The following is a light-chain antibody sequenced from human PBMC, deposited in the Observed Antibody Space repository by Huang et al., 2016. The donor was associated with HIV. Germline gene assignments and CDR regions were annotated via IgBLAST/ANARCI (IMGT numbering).Light chain of an antibody. CDR3: QQYEKSPET. CDR2: GAS. CDR1: QSVSSNY. J-gene: IGKJ1*01. Sequence: EIVLAQSPGTLSLSPGERATLSCRASQSVSSNYLAWYQQKFGQAPRLLIDGASRRATGIPDRFSGSGSGTDFTLTISRLEPEDFAVYYCQQYEKSPETFGQGTKVEIK. V-gene: IGKV3-20*01.